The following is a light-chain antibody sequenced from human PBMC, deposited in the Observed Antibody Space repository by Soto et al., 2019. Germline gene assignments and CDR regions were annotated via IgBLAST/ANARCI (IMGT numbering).Light chain of an antibody. CDR1: STDIESYNF. CDR3: CSYATGGTLV. V-gene: IGLV2-23*02. CDR2: EVA. J-gene: IGLJ3*02. Sequence: QSALTQPASVSGSPGQSITIPCIGSSTDIESYNFVSWYQIHPGKAPKLLIFEVANRPSDVSLRFSGSKSGNTASLTISSLQAEDEADYHCCSYATGGTLVFGGGTKLTVL.